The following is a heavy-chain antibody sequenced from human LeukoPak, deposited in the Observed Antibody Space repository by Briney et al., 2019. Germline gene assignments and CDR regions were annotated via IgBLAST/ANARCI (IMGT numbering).Heavy chain of an antibody. J-gene: IGHJ5*02. CDR3: ARVGGYCSSTSCYLLGGGFDP. D-gene: IGHD2-2*01. CDR1: GGSFSGYY. CDR2: INHSGST. Sequence: PSETLSLTCAVYGGSFSGYYWSWIRQPPGKGLEWIGEINHSGSTNYNPSLKSRVTISVDTSKNQFSLKLSSVTAADTAVYYCARVGGYCSSTSCYLLGGGFDPWGQGTLVTVSS. V-gene: IGHV4-34*01.